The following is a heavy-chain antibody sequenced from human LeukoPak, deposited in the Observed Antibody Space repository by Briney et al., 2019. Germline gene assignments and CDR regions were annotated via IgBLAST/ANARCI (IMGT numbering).Heavy chain of an antibody. CDR2: IEEDGSEK. Sequence: GGPLRLSCATSGFTFSSYWMSWVRQAPGKGLEWVANIEEDGSEKYYVDSVKGRFTISRDNAKNSLYLQMNSLRAEDTAVYYCATGLFHFDYWGQGTLVTV. J-gene: IGHJ4*02. D-gene: IGHD2-21*01. CDR3: ATGLFHFDY. V-gene: IGHV3-7*01. CDR1: GFTFSSYW.